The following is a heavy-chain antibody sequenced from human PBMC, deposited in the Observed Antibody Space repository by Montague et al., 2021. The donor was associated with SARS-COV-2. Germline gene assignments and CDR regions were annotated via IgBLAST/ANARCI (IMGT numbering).Heavy chain of an antibody. CDR3: ARDDIVLQGVTEGMDV. CDR1: GGSISSSNYY. CDR2: MYYSGST. V-gene: IGHV4-39*07. D-gene: IGHD3-10*01. Sequence: SETLSLTCTVSGGSISSSNYYWGWVRQPPGKGLEWIGNMYYSGSTYYNPSLKSRVTISIDTSKNQFSLKLSSVTAADTAVYYCARDDIVLQGVTEGMDVRGQGTTVTVSS. J-gene: IGHJ6*02.